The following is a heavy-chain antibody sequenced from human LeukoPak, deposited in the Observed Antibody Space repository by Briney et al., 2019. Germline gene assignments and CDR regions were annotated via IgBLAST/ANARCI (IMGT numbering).Heavy chain of an antibody. CDR3: ARVRKRDTAIY. D-gene: IGHD5-18*01. Sequence: GGSLRLSCAASGFTFTTSWVHWVRQAPGKGLEWLANIKQDGSARNYVDSVKGRFTISRDNAKNSLYLQMNSLRAEDTAVYYCARVRKRDTAIYWGQGTLVTVSS. CDR1: GFTFTTSW. J-gene: IGHJ4*02. CDR2: IKQDGSAR. V-gene: IGHV3-7*04.